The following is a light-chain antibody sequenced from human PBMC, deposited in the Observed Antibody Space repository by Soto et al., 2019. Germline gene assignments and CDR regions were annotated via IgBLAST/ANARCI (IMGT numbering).Light chain of an antibody. CDR3: QQSYSAPRT. CDR2: AAS. CDR1: QSVRHY. Sequence: DIQMTQSPSSLSAFVGDRVTITCRASQSVRHYLNWYQQKPGQAPRLLIYAASSLQSWVPSRFSGSGSETDFSLTISSLLPDDFATYYCQQSYSAPRTFGQGTKLDIK. J-gene: IGKJ2*01. V-gene: IGKV1-39*01.